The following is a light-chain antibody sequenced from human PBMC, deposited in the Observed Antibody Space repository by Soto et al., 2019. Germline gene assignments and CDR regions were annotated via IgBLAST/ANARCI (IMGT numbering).Light chain of an antibody. CDR2: DNT. J-gene: IGLJ2*01. CDR3: ATWDSSLSAVV. V-gene: IGLV1-51*01. CDR1: SSNV. Sequence: QSVLTQPPSVSAAPGQKVTISCSGSSSNVAWYQQLPGTAPQLLIYDNTKRASGIPDRFSGSKSGTSATLGITGLQSGDEASYHCATWDSSLSAVVFGGGTQLTVL.